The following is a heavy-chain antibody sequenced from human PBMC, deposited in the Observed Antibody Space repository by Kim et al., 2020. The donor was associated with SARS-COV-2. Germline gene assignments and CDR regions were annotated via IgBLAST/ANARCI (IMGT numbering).Heavy chain of an antibody. Sequence: SQTLSLTCAISGDSVSSNSAAWNWIRQSPSRGLEWLGRTYYRSKWYNDYAVSVKSRITINPDTSKNQFSLQLNSVTPEDTAVYYCARAPLYSSSWYHYYYYGMDVWGQGATVTLSS. CDR2: TYYRSKWYN. CDR1: GDSVSSNSAA. J-gene: IGHJ6*02. D-gene: IGHD6-13*01. CDR3: ARAPLYSSSWYHYYYYGMDV. V-gene: IGHV6-1*01.